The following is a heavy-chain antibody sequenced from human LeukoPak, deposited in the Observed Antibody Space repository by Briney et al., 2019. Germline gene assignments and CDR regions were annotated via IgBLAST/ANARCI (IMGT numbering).Heavy chain of an antibody. Sequence: SGTLSLTCAVSGGSISSSNWWSWVRQPPGKGLEWIEEIYHNGSTNYNPSLKSRITISVDKSKNQFSLKLSSVTAADTAVYYCASVSDSSGYHGNWFDPWGQGTLVTVSS. CDR1: GGSISSSNW. CDR2: IYHNGST. J-gene: IGHJ5*02. D-gene: IGHD3-22*01. CDR3: ASVSDSSGYHGNWFDP. V-gene: IGHV4-4*02.